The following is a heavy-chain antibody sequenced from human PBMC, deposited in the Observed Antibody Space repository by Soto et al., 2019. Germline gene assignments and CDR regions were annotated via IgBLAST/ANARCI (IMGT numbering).Heavy chain of an antibody. CDR2: ISYDGSNK. J-gene: IGHJ3*02. Sequence: TGGSLRLSCAASGFTFSSYAMHWVRQAPGKGLEWVAVISYDGSNKYYADSVEGRFTISRDNSKNTLYLQMNSLRAEDTAVYYCATSFGGGWFDAFDIWGQGTMVTVSS. CDR3: ATSFGGGWFDAFDI. CDR1: GFTFSSYA. D-gene: IGHD3-16*01. V-gene: IGHV3-30-3*01.